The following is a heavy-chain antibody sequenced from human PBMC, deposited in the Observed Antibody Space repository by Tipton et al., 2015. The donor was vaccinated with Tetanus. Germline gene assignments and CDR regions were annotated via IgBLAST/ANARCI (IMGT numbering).Heavy chain of an antibody. D-gene: IGHD3-16*01. CDR1: GASIKNSPYF. V-gene: IGHV4-30-4*01. CDR2: IYYSGST. Sequence: LRLSCSVSGASIKNSPYFWNWIRHSPGKGLEWIGYIYYSGSTFYNPSLKSRVTMSVDTSKNQFPLNLTSVTAADTAVYYCARDQGGGRVARLNWFDPWGQGTLVTVSS. CDR3: ARDQGGGRVARLNWFDP. J-gene: IGHJ5*02.